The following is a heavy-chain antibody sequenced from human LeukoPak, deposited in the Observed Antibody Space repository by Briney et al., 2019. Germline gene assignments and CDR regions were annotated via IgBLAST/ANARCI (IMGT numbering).Heavy chain of an antibody. CDR3: ARNGTSSYFDY. CDR1: GYSISSGYY. J-gene: IGHJ4*02. V-gene: IGHV4-38-2*01. D-gene: IGHD2-2*01. Sequence: SETPSLTCAVSGYSISSGYYCGWIRQAPGKGLEWIGSIYHSGSTHYNPSLKSRVTISVDTPKNQFSLKLSAVTAADTAVYYCARNGTSSYFDYWGQGTLVTVSS. CDR2: IYHSGST.